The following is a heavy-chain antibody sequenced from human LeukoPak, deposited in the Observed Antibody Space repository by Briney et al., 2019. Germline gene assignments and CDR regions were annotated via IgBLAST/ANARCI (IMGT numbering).Heavy chain of an antibody. CDR2: INPNSGGT. D-gene: IGHD6-19*01. CDR1: GYTFTGYY. Sequence: ASVKVSCKASGYTFTGYYMHWVRQAPGQGLEWMGWINPNSGGTNYAQKFQGRVTMTRDTSISTAYMELSRLRSDDTAVYYCARSPGYSSGWYTCWGQGTLVTVSS. CDR3: ARSPGYSSGWYTC. V-gene: IGHV1-2*02. J-gene: IGHJ4*02.